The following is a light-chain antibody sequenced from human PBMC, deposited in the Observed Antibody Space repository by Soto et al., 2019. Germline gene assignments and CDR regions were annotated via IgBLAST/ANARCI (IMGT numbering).Light chain of an antibody. CDR2: DAY. V-gene: IGKV3-11*01. Sequence: ESVLPQAPSTLTLSPGERSALPCRASQSVSSYLACYQQKPGQAPRLLIYDAYNRATGIPARFRGSGSGTDFTLTISSLEPEEFAVYYCQQRSNWITFGQGTRLEIK. J-gene: IGKJ5*01. CDR3: QQRSNWIT. CDR1: QSVSSY.